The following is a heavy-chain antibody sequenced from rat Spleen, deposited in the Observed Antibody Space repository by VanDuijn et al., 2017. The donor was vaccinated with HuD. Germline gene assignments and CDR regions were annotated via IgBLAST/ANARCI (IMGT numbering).Heavy chain of an antibody. CDR3: ARWKYTTDWFAY. CDR1: GFSLTSYG. V-gene: IGHV2S8*01. CDR2: ISSGGNT. D-gene: IGHD1-6*01. J-gene: IGHJ3*01. Sequence: QVQLKESGPDLVQPSQTLSLTCTVSGFSLTSYGVSWVRQPPGKGLEWIGGISSGGNTYHNSGPKSRLSISRDTSKSQVFLKMSSLQTEDTGMYFCARWKYTTDWFAYWGQGTLVTVSS.